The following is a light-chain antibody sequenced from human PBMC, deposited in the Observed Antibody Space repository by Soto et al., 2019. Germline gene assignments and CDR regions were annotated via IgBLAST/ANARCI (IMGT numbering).Light chain of an antibody. Sequence: IVLTQSPGTLSLSPGERATLSCRASQSFSSNFLAWYQQKPGQAPRLLIHGASNRATGIPDRFSGSGSGTDFTLTISRLEPEDFAVYFCQQYGSSRTFGQGTKVDI. CDR2: GAS. J-gene: IGKJ1*01. V-gene: IGKV3-20*01. CDR1: QSFSSNF. CDR3: QQYGSSRT.